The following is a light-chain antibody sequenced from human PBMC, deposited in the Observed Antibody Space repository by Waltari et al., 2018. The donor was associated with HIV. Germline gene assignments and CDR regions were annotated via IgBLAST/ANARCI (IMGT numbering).Light chain of an antibody. CDR3: QQYYSVPWT. Sequence: DIVMTQSPDSLAVSLGERATFNCKSSQSVLYSSNNNNYLAWYPQTPGQPPKLLFYWASARESGVPDRFSGSGSETDFTLTISGLQAEDVAVYYCQQYYSVPWTFGQGTKVEIK. CDR2: WAS. J-gene: IGKJ1*01. CDR1: QSVLYSSNNNNY. V-gene: IGKV4-1*01.